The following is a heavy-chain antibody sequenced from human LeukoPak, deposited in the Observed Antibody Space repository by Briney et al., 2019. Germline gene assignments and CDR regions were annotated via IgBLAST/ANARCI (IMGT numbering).Heavy chain of an antibody. CDR3: AKDRKYYDSSGYYYVDAFDL. Sequence: GGSLRLSCAASGFTFSSYAMSWVRQAPGTGLEWVSAISGSGGSTYYADSVKGRFTISRDNSKNTLYLQMNSLRAEDTAVYYCAKDRKYYDSSGYYYVDAFDLWGQGTMVTVSS. D-gene: IGHD3-22*01. V-gene: IGHV3-23*01. J-gene: IGHJ3*01. CDR1: GFTFSSYA. CDR2: ISGSGGST.